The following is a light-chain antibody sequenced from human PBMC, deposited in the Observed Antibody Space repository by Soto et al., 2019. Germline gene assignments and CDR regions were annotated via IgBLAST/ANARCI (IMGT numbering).Light chain of an antibody. J-gene: IGKJ1*01. V-gene: IGKV1-9*01. Sequence: IQLTQSPSSLSASVGDRVTITCRASQGISSYLAWYQQKPGKAPKLLIYAASTLQSGVPSRFSGSGSVTEFTLAIASLQPDDFATYYCQQYKDYTYTFGQGTKVDI. CDR3: QQYKDYTYT. CDR1: QGISSY. CDR2: AAS.